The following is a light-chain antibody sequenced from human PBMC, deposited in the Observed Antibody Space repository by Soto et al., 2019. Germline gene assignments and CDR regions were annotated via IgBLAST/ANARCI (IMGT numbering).Light chain of an antibody. CDR3: QQRGT. V-gene: IGKV3-20*01. J-gene: IGKJ2*02. CDR2: GAS. CDR1: QSVSASF. Sequence: EIVLTRSPGTLSLSPGERATLSCRASQSVSASFLAWYQQKPGQAPRLLIYGASSRATGIPDRFSGSGSGTDFTLTISRLDPEDAAVYYCQQRGTFGQGTKLEIK.